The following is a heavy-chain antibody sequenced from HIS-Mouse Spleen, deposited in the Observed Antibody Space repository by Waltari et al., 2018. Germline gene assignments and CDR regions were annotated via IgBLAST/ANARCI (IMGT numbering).Heavy chain of an antibody. CDR2: IIPIFGTT. Sequence: QVQLVQSGAEVKKPGSSVKVSCKASGGTFSSYAISWVRQAPGQGLEWMGGIIPIFGTTNYAQKFQGRVTITADESTSTAYMELSSLRSEDTAVYYCATLPTETGNDAFDIWGQGTMVTVSS. CDR3: ATLPTETGNDAFDI. D-gene: IGHD1-1*01. V-gene: IGHV1-69*01. CDR1: GGTFSSYA. J-gene: IGHJ3*02.